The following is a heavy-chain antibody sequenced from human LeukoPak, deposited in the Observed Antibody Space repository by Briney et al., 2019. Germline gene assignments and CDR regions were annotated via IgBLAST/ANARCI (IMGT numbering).Heavy chain of an antibody. CDR1: GGSISSSSYY. Sequence: SETLSLTCIVSGGSISSSSYYWGWIRQPPGTGLEWIGSMYYSGSTLYNPSLKSRVTIFVDTSKNQFSLKLRSVTAADTAVYYCARLSSQWLVDYWGQGTLVTVSS. CDR2: MYYSGST. CDR3: ARLSSQWLVDY. V-gene: IGHV4-39*01. D-gene: IGHD6-19*01. J-gene: IGHJ4*02.